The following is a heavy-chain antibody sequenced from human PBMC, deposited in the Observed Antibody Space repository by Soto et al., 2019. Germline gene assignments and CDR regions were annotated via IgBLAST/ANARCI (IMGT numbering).Heavy chain of an antibody. J-gene: IGHJ5*02. Sequence: WVSVIYSGGSTYYAGSVKGRFTISRDNSKNTLYLQMNSLRAEDTAVYYCARERRVRGVIIWGWFDPWGQGTLVTVSS. CDR2: IYSGGST. D-gene: IGHD3-10*01. V-gene: IGHV3-53*01. CDR3: ARERRVRGVIIWGWFDP.